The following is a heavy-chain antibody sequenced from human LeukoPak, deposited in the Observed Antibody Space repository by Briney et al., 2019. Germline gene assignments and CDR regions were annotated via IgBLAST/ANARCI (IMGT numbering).Heavy chain of an antibody. D-gene: IGHD4-17*01. CDR3: ARTNPVYGDYDY. J-gene: IGHJ4*02. CDR2: MFPDGRT. CDR1: GLTVNDNY. Sequence: PGGSLRPSCLVSGLTVNDNYMSWVRQAPGKGLQWVSVMFPDGRTFYGDSVRGRFTISRDLARNTLLLQMHSLRADDTAVHYCARTNPVYGDYDYWGQGTLVTVSS. V-gene: IGHV3-53*01.